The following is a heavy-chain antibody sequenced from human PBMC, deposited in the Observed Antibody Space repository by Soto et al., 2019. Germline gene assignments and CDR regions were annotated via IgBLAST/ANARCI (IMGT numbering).Heavy chain of an antibody. CDR3: ARDLYDCSTTSCYVNWFDP. D-gene: IGHD2-2*01. Sequence: ASVKVSCKASGGTFSSYAISWVRQAPGQGLEWMGGIIPIFGTANYAQKFQGRVTITADESTSTAYMELSSLRSEDTAVYYCARDLYDCSTTSCYVNWFDPWGQGTLVTVS. J-gene: IGHJ5*02. V-gene: IGHV1-69*13. CDR1: GGTFSSYA. CDR2: IIPIFGTA.